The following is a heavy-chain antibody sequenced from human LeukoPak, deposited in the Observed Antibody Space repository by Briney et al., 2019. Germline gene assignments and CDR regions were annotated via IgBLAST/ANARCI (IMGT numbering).Heavy chain of an antibody. CDR3: ARDYCSSTSCPFYYYYGMDV. CDR1: GGSISSSNW. V-gene: IGHV4-4*02. J-gene: IGHJ6*02. D-gene: IGHD2-2*01. Sequence: SETLSLTCAVSGGSISSSNWWSWVRQPPGKGLEWIGEIYHSGSTNYNPSLKSRVTISVDKSKNQFSLKLSSVTAADTAVYYCARDYCSSTSCPFYYYYGMDVWGQGTTVTVSS. CDR2: IYHSGST.